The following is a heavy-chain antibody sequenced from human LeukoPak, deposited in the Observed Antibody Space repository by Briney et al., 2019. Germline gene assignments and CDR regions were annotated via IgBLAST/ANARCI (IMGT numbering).Heavy chain of an antibody. CDR1: VGSFSGYY. Sequence: PSETLSLTCAVYVGSFSGYYWSWIRQHPGKGLEWIGYIYYSGSTYYNPSLKSRTTISVDTSKNQFSLKLSSVTAADTAVYYCARDESGYSYGSWGQGTLVTVSS. J-gene: IGHJ5*02. D-gene: IGHD5-18*01. V-gene: IGHV4-31*11. CDR2: IYYSGST. CDR3: ARDESGYSYGS.